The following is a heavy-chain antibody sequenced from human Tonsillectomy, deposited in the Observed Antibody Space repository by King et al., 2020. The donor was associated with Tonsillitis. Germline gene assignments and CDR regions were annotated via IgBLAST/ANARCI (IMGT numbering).Heavy chain of an antibody. Sequence: QLVQSGGGVVQPGRSLGLSCAASEFTFSSFAMHWVRQAPGKGLEWVALISYDGTTKYYPDSVKGRFTISRDNSRNTLYLEMNGLRAEDTAVYFCTREYTTSWYRRFDPWGQGTLVTVSS. J-gene: IGHJ5*02. CDR2: ISYDGTTK. V-gene: IGHV3-30-3*01. D-gene: IGHD6-13*01. CDR3: TREYTTSWYRRFDP. CDR1: EFTFSSFA.